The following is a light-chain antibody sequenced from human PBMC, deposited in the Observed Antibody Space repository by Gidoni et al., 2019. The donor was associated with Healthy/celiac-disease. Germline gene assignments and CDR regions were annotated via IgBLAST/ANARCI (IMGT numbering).Light chain of an antibody. V-gene: IGKV1-39*01. Sequence: DIQITQSPSSLSASVGDRVTITCRASQSISSYLNWYQQKPGKAPKLLIYAASSLQSGVPSRFSGSGSGTDFTLTISSLQPEDFATYYCQQSYSTLLLTVGGGTKVEIK. CDR3: QQSYSTLLLT. CDR2: AAS. J-gene: IGKJ4*01. CDR1: QSISSY.